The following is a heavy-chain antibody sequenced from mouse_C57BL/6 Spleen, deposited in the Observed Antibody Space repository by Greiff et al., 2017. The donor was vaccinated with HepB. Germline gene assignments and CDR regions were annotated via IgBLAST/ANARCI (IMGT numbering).Heavy chain of an antibody. D-gene: IGHD2-1*01. J-gene: IGHJ2*01. Sequence: QVQLKESGPELVKPGASVKISCKASGYAFSSSWMNWVKQRPGKGLEWIGRICPGDGDTNYNGKFKGKATLTADKSSSTAYMQLSSLTSEDSAVYFCAGGIYYGNYGGVDYWGQGTTLTVSS. V-gene: IGHV1-82*01. CDR2: ICPGDGDT. CDR1: GYAFSSSW. CDR3: AGGIYYGNYGGVDY.